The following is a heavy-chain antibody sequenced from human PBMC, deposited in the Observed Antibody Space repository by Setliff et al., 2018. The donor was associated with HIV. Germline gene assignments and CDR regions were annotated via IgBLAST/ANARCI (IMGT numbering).Heavy chain of an antibody. V-gene: IGHV5-51*01. CDR1: GYSFTNYW. CDR2: IYPGDYDT. J-gene: IGHJ5*01. Sequence: GESLKISCQASGYSFTNYWIGWVRQMPGRGLEWMGIIYPGDYDTRYSPSFEGQVTMSADKSINTAYLQWNSLKASDTAMYYCARQPTDTSGYNKWFDSWGQGTLVTVSS. CDR3: ARQPTDTSGYNKWFDS. D-gene: IGHD3-3*01.